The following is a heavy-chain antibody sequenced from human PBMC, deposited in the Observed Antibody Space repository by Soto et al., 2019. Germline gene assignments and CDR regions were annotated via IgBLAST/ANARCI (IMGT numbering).Heavy chain of an antibody. CDR1: GGTFSSFS. J-gene: IGHJ5*02. D-gene: IGHD6-25*01. Sequence: QVQLVQSGAEVKKPESSVRVSCKASGGTFSSFSISWVRQAPGQGLEWLGGIVPILSTTNYAQIFPGRVTLTADESTSTAFMELSSLRSDETAVYYCAGAPIPAAHIPLYNGFDPWGQGTLVTVSS. CDR2: IVPILSTT. CDR3: AGAPIPAAHIPLYNGFDP. V-gene: IGHV1-69*01.